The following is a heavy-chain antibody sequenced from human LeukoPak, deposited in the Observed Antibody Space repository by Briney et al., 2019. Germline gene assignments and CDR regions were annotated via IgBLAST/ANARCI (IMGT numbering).Heavy chain of an antibody. CDR1: GFTFSSYG. CDR2: ISYDGSNK. Sequence: GGSLRLSCAASGFTFSSYGMHWVRQAPGKGLEWVAVISYDGSNKYYADSVKGRFTISRDNSKNTLYLQMNSLRAEDTAVYYCAKDPYSSGWYEYYFDYWGQGTLVTVSS. J-gene: IGHJ4*02. V-gene: IGHV3-30*18. CDR3: AKDPYSSGWYEYYFDY. D-gene: IGHD6-19*01.